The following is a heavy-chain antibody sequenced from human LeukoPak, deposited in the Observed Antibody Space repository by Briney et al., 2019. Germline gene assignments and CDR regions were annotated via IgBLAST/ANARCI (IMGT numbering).Heavy chain of an antibody. Sequence: PSETLSLTCTVSGGSISSSSYYWGWIRQPPGKGLEWIGSIYYSGSTYYNPSLKSRVTISVDTSKNQFSLKLSSVTAADTAVYYCAGHIARPTYYYDSSGYGAVNAFDIWGQGTMVTVSS. CDR1: GGSISSSSYY. D-gene: IGHD3-22*01. V-gene: IGHV4-39*01. CDR2: IYYSGST. J-gene: IGHJ3*02. CDR3: AGHIARPTYYYDSSGYGAVNAFDI.